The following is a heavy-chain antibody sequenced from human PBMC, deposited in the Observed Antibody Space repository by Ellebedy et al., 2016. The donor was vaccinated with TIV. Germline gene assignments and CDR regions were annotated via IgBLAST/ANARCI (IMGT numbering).Heavy chain of an antibody. CDR1: GFTFSSYA. CDR3: ASSRYYYYVGNTIFAY. CDR2: VNAGGIVI. J-gene: IGHJ4*02. V-gene: IGHV3-23*01. D-gene: IGHD3-16*01. Sequence: GESLKISCTASGFTFSSYAMSWVRQAPGKGLEWVAGVNAGGIVIAYADSVKGRFIISRDNSKNTLDLQMNSLRAEDTAIYYCASSRYYYYVGNTIFAYWGQGTLVTVSS.